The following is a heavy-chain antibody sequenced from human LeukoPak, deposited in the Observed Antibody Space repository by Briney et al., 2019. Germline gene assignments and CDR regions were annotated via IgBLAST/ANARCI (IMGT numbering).Heavy chain of an antibody. Sequence: ASVKVSCKASEYTFSVYHIHWVRLAPGQGLEWMAWINPNSGDTNYAQKFQGRVTMTRDTSISTVYMELSRLRSDDTAVYYCATQRGSYLWGTDFDYWGQGTLVTVSS. D-gene: IGHD3-16*01. V-gene: IGHV1-2*02. CDR1: EYTFSVYH. CDR3: ATQRGSYLWGTDFDY. CDR2: INPNSGDT. J-gene: IGHJ4*02.